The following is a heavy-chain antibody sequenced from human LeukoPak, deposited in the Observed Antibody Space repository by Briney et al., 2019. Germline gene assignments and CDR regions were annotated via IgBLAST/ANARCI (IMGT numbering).Heavy chain of an antibody. CDR1: GFTFSNYN. CDR3: ARDTVEGYYLDF. J-gene: IGHJ4*02. D-gene: IGHD4-23*01. Sequence: GGSLRLSCAASGFTFSNYNMYWVRQAPGKGLEWVSYISSSSNIIYYGDSVKGRFTISRDNARNSLYLQMNSLRAEDTAVYYCARDTVEGYYLDFWGQGTLVTVSS. CDR2: ISSSSNII. V-gene: IGHV3-48*04.